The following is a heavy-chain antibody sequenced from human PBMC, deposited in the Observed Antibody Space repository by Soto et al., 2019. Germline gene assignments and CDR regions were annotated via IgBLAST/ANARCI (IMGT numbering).Heavy chain of an antibody. Sequence: QVQLVQSGAEVKKPGSSVKVSCKASGGTFSNYAISWVRQAPGQGLEWMGGIIPIFGTANYAQKFQGRVTITADEPTSTAYMELSSLRSEDTAVYYCARAHDYGDYPLVYFQHWGQGTLVTVSS. V-gene: IGHV1-69*12. CDR1: GGTFSNYA. CDR2: IIPIFGTA. J-gene: IGHJ1*01. CDR3: ARAHDYGDYPLVYFQH. D-gene: IGHD4-17*01.